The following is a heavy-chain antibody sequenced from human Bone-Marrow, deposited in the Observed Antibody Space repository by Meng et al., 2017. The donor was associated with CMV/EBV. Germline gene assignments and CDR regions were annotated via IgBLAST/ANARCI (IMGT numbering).Heavy chain of an antibody. CDR3: ARAQAVAGRFCVY. CDR2: INHSGST. J-gene: IGHJ4*02. D-gene: IGHD6-19*01. V-gene: IGHV4-34*01. CDR1: GGSFSGYY. Sequence: QGQLKQWGAGLLKPSETLSLTCAVYGGSFSGYYWSWIRQPPGKGLEWIGEINHSGSTNYNPSLKSRVTISVDTSKNQFSLKLSSVTAADTAVYYCARAQAVAGRFCVYWGQGTLVTVSS.